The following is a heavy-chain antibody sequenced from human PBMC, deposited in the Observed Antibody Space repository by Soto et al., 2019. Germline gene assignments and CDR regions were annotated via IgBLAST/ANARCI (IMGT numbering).Heavy chain of an antibody. CDR3: AKGASTTVFAFNGY. V-gene: IGHV3-9*01. J-gene: IGHJ4*02. CDR2: ISWNSGNL. D-gene: IGHD4-17*01. CDR1: GFTFDDYA. Sequence: VQLVESGGGLVQPGRSLRLSCAASGFTFDDYAMHWVRQGPGKGLEWVSSISWNSGNLGYADSVKGRFTISRDNAKNSLYLQMNSLRGEDTALYYCAKGASTTVFAFNGYGGEGTLVPVSS.